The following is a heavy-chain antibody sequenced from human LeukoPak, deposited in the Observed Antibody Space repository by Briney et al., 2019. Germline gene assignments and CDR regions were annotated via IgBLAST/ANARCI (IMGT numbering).Heavy chain of an antibody. V-gene: IGHV4-34*01. CDR2: INHSGST. CDR3: ARGPILHGMDV. CDR1: GGSFSGYY. J-gene: IGHJ6*02. Sequence: SETLSLTCAIYGGSFSGYYWSWIRQPPGKGLEWIGEINHSGSTNYNPSLKSRVTISVDTSKNQFSLKLSSVTAADTAVYYCARGPILHGMDVWGQGTTVTVSS.